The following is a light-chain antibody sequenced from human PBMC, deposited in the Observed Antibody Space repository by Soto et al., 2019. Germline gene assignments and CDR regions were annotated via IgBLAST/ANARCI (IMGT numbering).Light chain of an antibody. CDR2: DVS. CDR3: QHRTSWPT. V-gene: IGKV3-11*01. Sequence: EIVLTQSPATLSLSPGDRATLSCRASQSVTSSLAWFQQKPGQAPRLLIYDVSRRATAIPARFSGSGSGTDLTLTTSSPEHEDFEVSYCQHRTSWPTFGGATKVDIK. J-gene: IGKJ4*01. CDR1: QSVTSS.